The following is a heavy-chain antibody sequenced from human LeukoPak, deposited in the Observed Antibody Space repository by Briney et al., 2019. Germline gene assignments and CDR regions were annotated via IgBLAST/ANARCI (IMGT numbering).Heavy chain of an antibody. CDR1: GGSISSGSYY. V-gene: IGHV4-39*01. Sequence: PSETLSLTCTVSGGSISSGSYYWGWIRQPPGKGLEWIGSIYYSGSTCYSPSLKSRVTISVDTSKNRFSLRLNSVTAADTAVYYCARHRIAAADDAFDIWGQGTMVTVSS. J-gene: IGHJ3*02. CDR3: ARHRIAAADDAFDI. CDR2: IYYSGST. D-gene: IGHD6-13*01.